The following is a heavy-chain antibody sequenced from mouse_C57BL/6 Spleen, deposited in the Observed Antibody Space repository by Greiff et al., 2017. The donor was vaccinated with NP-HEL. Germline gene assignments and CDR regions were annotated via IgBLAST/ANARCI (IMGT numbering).Heavy chain of an antibody. CDR2: IDPSDSYT. J-gene: IGHJ2*01. V-gene: IGHV1-69*01. D-gene: IGHD1-1*01. CDR1: GYTFTSYW. CDR3: ARSPTSITTVVARYFDY. Sequence: QVQLQQSGAELVMPGASVKLSCKASGYTFTSYWMHWVKQRPGQGLEWIGEIDPSDSYTNYNQKFKGKSTLTVDKSSSTAYMQLSSLTSEDSAVYYCARSPTSITTVVARYFDYWGQGTTLTVSS.